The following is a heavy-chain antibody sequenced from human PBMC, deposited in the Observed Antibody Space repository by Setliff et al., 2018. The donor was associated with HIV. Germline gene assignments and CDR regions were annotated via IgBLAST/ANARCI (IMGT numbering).Heavy chain of an antibody. J-gene: IGHJ6*02. Sequence: ASVKVSCKASGYTFTSYGISWVRQAPGQGLEWMGWISAYNGNTNYAQKLQGRVTMTTDTSTSTAYMELRSLRSDDTAVYYCARDRCSGGSCTSSYYYYGMDVWGQGTTVTRLL. D-gene: IGHD2-15*01. CDR3: ARDRCSGGSCTSSYYYYGMDV. CDR2: ISAYNGNT. V-gene: IGHV1-18*01. CDR1: GYTFTSYG.